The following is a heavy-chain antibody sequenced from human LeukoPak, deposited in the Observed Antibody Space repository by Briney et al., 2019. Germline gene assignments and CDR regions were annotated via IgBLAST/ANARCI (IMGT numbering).Heavy chain of an antibody. D-gene: IGHD4-17*01. CDR3: ARRVNYGDYFDY. CDR1: GGSISSSSYY. CDR2: IYYSGST. V-gene: IGHV4-39*07. Sequence: SETLSLTCTVSGGSISSSSYYWGWIRQPPGKGLEWIGSIYYSGSTYYNPSLKRRVTMSVDTSKNQFSLKLRSLTAADTAVYYCARRVNYGDYFDYWGQGTLVTVSS. J-gene: IGHJ4*02.